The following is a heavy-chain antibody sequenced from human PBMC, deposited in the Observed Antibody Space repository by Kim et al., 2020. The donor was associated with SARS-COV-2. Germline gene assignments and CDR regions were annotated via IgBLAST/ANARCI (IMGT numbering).Heavy chain of an antibody. J-gene: IGHJ4*02. Sequence: SETLSLTCTVSGYSISSGYYWGWIRQPPGKGLEWIGSIYHSGSTYYNPSLKSRVTISVDTSKNQFSLKLSSVTAADTAVYYCARDSPPQDYYDSSGYYSRFDYWGQGTLVTVSS. D-gene: IGHD3-22*01. CDR1: GYSISSGYY. V-gene: IGHV4-38-2*02. CDR2: IYHSGST. CDR3: ARDSPPQDYYDSSGYYSRFDY.